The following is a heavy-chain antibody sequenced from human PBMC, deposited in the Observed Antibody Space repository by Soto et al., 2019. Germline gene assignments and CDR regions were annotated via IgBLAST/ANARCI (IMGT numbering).Heavy chain of an antibody. D-gene: IGHD2-21*02. CDR1: GFTFSSYG. CDR2: ISYDGSNK. Sequence: QVQLVESGGGVVQPGRSLRLSCAASGFTFSSYGMHWVRQAPGKGLEWVAVISYDGSNKYYADSVKGRFTISRDNSKNALYLQRNSLRAEDTAVYYCANGGAYCGGACYLDYWGQGTLVTVSS. J-gene: IGHJ4*02. V-gene: IGHV3-30*18. CDR3: ANGGAYCGGACYLDY.